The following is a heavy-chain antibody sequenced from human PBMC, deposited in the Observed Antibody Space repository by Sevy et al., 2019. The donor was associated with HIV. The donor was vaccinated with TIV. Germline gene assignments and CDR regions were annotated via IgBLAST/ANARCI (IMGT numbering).Heavy chain of an antibody. CDR2: TRNKADGYTT. D-gene: IGHD6-13*01. J-gene: IGHJ4*02. CDR1: GFTFSDHY. Sequence: GGSLRLSCAASGFTFSDHYMEWVRQAPGKGLEWVVRTRNKADGYTTEYAASVKGRFTISRDDSENSLYLQMNSLKTEDTAVYYCSTHAGIAAAGRVFDYWGQGALVTVSS. V-gene: IGHV3-72*01. CDR3: STHAGIAAAGRVFDY.